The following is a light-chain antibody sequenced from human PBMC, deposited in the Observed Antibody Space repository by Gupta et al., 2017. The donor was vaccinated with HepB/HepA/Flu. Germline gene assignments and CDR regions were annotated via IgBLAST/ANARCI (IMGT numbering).Light chain of an antibody. CDR1: PSVSSTS. Sequence: EIMLTQSPGTLSLSPGERATLSCRASPSVSSTSLAWYQQKPGQAPRLFVYGASNRATGIPDRFSGSGSGTDFTLTISRLEPEDFAVYYCQHYDSSLWTFGQGTKVEIK. J-gene: IGKJ1*01. V-gene: IGKV3-20*01. CDR2: GAS. CDR3: QHYDSSLWT.